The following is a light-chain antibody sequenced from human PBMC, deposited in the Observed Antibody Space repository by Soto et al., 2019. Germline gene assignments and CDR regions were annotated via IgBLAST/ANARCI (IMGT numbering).Light chain of an antibody. CDR2: KAS. V-gene: IGKV1-5*03. Sequence: DIQMTQSPSTVSASVGDRVTITCRASQSISSWLAWYQQKPGKAPKLLIYKASSLESGVPSRFSGSGSETEFTLTISSLQPDDFATYYCQQYDSVLRATFGGGTKVDIK. CDR1: QSISSW. CDR3: QQYDSVLRAT. J-gene: IGKJ4*01.